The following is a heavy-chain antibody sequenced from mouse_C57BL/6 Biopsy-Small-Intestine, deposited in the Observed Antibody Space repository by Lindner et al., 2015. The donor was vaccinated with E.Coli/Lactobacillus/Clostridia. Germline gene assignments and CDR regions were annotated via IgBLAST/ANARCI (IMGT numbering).Heavy chain of an antibody. V-gene: IGHV5-17*01. Sequence: VQLQESGGGLVKPGGSLKVSCAASGFTFSDYGMHWVRQAPEKGLEWLAYISSGTSTIYYADTMKGRFTISRDNAKNTLFLQMTSLKSEDTAIYYCTRWCYGNNYWYFDVWGTGTTVTVSS. CDR3: TRWCYGNNYWYFDV. D-gene: IGHD1-1*01. CDR2: ISSGTSTI. CDR1: GFTFSDYG. J-gene: IGHJ1*03.